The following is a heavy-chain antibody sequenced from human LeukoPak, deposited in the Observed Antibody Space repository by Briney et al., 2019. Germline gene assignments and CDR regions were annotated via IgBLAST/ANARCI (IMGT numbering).Heavy chain of an antibody. J-gene: IGHJ4*02. Sequence: ASVKVSCRASGYTFTSYGISWVRQAPGQGLEWMGWISAYNGNTNYAQKLQGRVTMTTGTSTSTAYMELRSLRSDDTAVYYCARGPPEDYYDSSGYYLFDYWGQGTLVTVSS. D-gene: IGHD3-22*01. CDR1: GYTFTSYG. V-gene: IGHV1-18*01. CDR3: ARGPPEDYYDSSGYYLFDY. CDR2: ISAYNGNT.